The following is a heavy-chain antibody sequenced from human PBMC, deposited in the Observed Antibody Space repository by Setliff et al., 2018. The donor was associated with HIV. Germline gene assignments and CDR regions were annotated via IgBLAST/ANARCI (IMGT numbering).Heavy chain of an antibody. D-gene: IGHD1-1*01. V-gene: IGHV1-8*02. CDR1: GYTFTGHD. CDR3: ARKWYRYYYYYMDV. Sequence: ASVKVSCKASGYTFTGHDLHWVRQAPGQGLEWMGWMNPNSGNTGYAQKFQGRVTMTRNTSISTAYMELSSLRSEDTAVYYCARKWYRYYYYYMDVWGKGTTVTVSS. J-gene: IGHJ6*03. CDR2: MNPNSGNT.